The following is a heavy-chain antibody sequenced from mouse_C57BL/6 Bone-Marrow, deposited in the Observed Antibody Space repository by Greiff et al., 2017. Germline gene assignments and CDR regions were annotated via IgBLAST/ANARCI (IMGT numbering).Heavy chain of an antibody. CDR3: GITAVVGRFDY. D-gene: IGHD1-1*01. V-gene: IGHV6-6*01. Sequence: EVKVEESGGGLVQPGGSMKLSCAASGFTFSDAWMDWVRQSPEKGLAWVAEIRNKANNHATYYAESVKGRFTISRDDSKSGVYLQMSSLRAEDTGIYYCGITAVVGRFDYWGQGTTLTVSS. CDR1: GFTFSDAW. CDR2: IRNKANNHAT. J-gene: IGHJ2*01.